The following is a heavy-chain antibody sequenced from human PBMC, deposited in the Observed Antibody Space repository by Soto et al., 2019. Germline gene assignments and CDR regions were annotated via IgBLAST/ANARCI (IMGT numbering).Heavy chain of an antibody. CDR2: TRDKAHSYTT. CDR3: SYSGRDYTDSPNAY. J-gene: IGHJ4*02. Sequence: PGGSLRLSCAASGFTFSDHYMDWVRQAPGKGLEWVGRTRDKAHSYTTEYAASVKGRFTISRDDSKNSLYLQMNSLRPEDTAVYYCSYSGRDYTDSPNAYWGQGTRVTVSS. CDR1: GFTFSDHY. D-gene: IGHD4-17*01. V-gene: IGHV3-72*01.